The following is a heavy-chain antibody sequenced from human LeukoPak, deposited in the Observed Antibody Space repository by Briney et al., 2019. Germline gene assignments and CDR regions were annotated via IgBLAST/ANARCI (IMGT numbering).Heavy chain of an antibody. D-gene: IGHD3-10*01. Sequence: PSETLSLTCTVSGGSISSYYWSWIRQPPGKGLEWIGYIYYSGSTNYNPSLKSRVTISLDTPKNQFSLKLSSVTAADTAIYYCARASLYSYRSGNYYDFDYWGQGTLVTVSS. CDR2: IYYSGST. CDR1: GGSISSYY. J-gene: IGHJ4*02. CDR3: ARASLYSYRSGNYYDFDY. V-gene: IGHV4-59*08.